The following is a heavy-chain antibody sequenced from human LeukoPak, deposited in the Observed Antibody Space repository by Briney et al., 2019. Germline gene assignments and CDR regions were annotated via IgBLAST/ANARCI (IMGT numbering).Heavy chain of an antibody. D-gene: IGHD1-7*01. CDR2: ISYDGSNK. V-gene: IGHV3-30*01. CDR3: ARDPELELPNWFDP. Sequence: GRSLRLSCAASGFTFSSYAMHWVRQAPGKGLEWVAVISYDGSNKYYADSVKGRFTISRDNSKNTLYLQMNSLRAEDTAVYYCARDPELELPNWFDPWGQGTLVTASS. J-gene: IGHJ5*02. CDR1: GFTFSSYA.